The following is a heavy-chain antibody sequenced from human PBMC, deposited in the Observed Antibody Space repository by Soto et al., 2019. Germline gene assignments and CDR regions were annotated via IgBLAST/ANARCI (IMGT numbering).Heavy chain of an antibody. D-gene: IGHD6-19*01. CDR3: AKARIAVADFFDY. CDR2: ISYDGSNK. V-gene: IGHV3-30*18. CDR1: AFTFSSYG. Sequence: GGSLRLSCAASAFTFSSYGMHWVRQAPGKGLEWVALISYDGSNKYYADSVKGRFTISRDTSKNTLYLQMNSLRAEDTAVYYCAKARIAVADFFDYWGQGTPVTVSS. J-gene: IGHJ4*02.